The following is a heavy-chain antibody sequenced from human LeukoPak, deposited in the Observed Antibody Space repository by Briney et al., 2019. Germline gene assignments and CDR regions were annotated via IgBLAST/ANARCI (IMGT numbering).Heavy chain of an antibody. J-gene: IGHJ4*02. CDR1: GGSTSSSSYY. Sequence: KPSETLSLTCTVSGGSTSSSSYYWGWIRQPPGKGLEWIGSIYYSGRTYYNPSLKSRVTISVDTSKNQFSLKLSSVTAADTAVYYCARRVIVPSGYFFDYWGQGTLVTVSS. CDR2: IYYSGRT. V-gene: IGHV4-39*01. CDR3: ARRVIVPSGYFFDY. D-gene: IGHD3-22*01.